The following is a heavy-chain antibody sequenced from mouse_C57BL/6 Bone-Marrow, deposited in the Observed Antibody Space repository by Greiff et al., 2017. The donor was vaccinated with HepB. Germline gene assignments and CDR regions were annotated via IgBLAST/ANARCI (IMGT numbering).Heavy chain of an antibody. Sequence: QVQLQQPGAELVKPGASVKMSCKASGYTFTSYWITWVKQRPGQGLEWIGDIYPGSGSTNYNEKFKSKATLTVDTSSRTAYMQLSSLTSEDSAVYYCARRSGNYELAWFAYWGQGTLVTVSA. V-gene: IGHV1-55*01. D-gene: IGHD2-1*01. J-gene: IGHJ3*01. CDR1: GYTFTSYW. CDR2: IYPGSGST. CDR3: ARRSGNYELAWFAY.